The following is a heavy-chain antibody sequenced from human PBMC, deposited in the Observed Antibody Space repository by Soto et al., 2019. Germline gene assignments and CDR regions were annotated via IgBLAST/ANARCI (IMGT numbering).Heavy chain of an antibody. V-gene: IGHV4-59*01. CDR3: ARVKEIVVVTAIQNWFDP. CDR1: GSSISSYY. CDR2: IYYSGST. D-gene: IGHD2-21*02. Sequence: SETLSLTCTVSGSSISSYYWSWIRQPPGKGLEWIGYIYYSGSTNYNPSLKSRVTISVDTSKNQFSLKLSSVTAADTAVYYCARVKEIVVVTAIQNWFDPWSQGTLVTVSS. J-gene: IGHJ5*02.